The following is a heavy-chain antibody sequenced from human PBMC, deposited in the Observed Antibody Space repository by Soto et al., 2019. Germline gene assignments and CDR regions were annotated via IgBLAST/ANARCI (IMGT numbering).Heavy chain of an antibody. CDR3: ARERSSGWYVDY. CDR1: GYTFTSYD. V-gene: IGHV1-8*01. CDR2: MNPNRGNT. J-gene: IGHJ4*02. Sequence: QVQLVQSGAEVKKPGASVKVSCKASGYTFTSYDINWVRQATGQGLEWMGWMNPNRGNTGYAQKFQGRVTMTRNPSISTAYMELSSLRSEDTAVYYCARERSSGWYVDYWGQGTLVTVSS. D-gene: IGHD6-19*01.